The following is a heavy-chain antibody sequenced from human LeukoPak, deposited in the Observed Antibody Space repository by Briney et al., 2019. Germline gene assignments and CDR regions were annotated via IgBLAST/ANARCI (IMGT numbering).Heavy chain of an antibody. V-gene: IGHV1-2*02. D-gene: IGHD3-22*01. CDR1: GYTFTGYY. CDR3: ARGVRPRDYYDSSGYYERRYWYFDL. CDR2: INPNSGGT. J-gene: IGHJ2*01. Sequence: ASVKVSCKASGYTFTGYYMHWVRQAPGQGLEWMGWINPNSGGTNYAQKFQGRVTMTRDTSISTAYMELSRLRSDDTAVYYCARGVRPRDYYDSSGYYERRYWYFDLWGRGTLVTVSS.